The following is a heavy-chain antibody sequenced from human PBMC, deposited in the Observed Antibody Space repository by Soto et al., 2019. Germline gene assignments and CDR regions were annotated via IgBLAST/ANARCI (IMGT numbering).Heavy chain of an antibody. Sequence: QVQLVQSGAEGKKPGSSVKVSCKASGGTFSSYAISWVRQAPGQGLEWMGGIIPIFGTANYAQKFHGRVTITADESTSTAYMELSSLRSEDTAVYYCAKKLGYCSGGSCYSGGFDIWGQGTMVTVSS. CDR2: IIPIFGTA. CDR3: AKKLGYCSGGSCYSGGFDI. V-gene: IGHV1-69*01. CDR1: GGTFSSYA. D-gene: IGHD2-15*01. J-gene: IGHJ3*02.